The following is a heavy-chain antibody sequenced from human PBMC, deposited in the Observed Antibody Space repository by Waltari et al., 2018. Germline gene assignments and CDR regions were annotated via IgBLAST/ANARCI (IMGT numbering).Heavy chain of an antibody. CDR1: GDSISSGPYA. J-gene: IGHJ4*02. CDR2: ISHRGNL. V-gene: IGHV4-30-2*01. D-gene: IGHD1-26*01. Sequence: QLQVQESGSGLVKPSQTLSLTCAVSGDSISSGPYAWSWIRQPPGKGLEWIGYISHRGNLYYNPSLKSRVTMSVDRSKKQFSLKLSSVTAADTAVYYCAVSGSYPGSDYWGQGTLLTVSP. CDR3: AVSGSYPGSDY.